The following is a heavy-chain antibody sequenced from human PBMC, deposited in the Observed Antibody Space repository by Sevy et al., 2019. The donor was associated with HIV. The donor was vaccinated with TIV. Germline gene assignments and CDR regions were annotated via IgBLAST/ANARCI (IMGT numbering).Heavy chain of an antibody. CDR2: IYYSGST. J-gene: IGHJ4*02. D-gene: IGHD3-22*01. CDR1: GASISSGAYY. Sequence: SETLSLTCTVSGASISSGAYYWSWIRQHPGKGLEWIGYIYYSGSTYYNPSLKSRLTISVDTSKNQFSLKLTSVTAADTAVYYCARDVWDSRGYYLDYWGQGTLVTVSS. V-gene: IGHV4-31*03. CDR3: ARDVWDSRGYYLDY.